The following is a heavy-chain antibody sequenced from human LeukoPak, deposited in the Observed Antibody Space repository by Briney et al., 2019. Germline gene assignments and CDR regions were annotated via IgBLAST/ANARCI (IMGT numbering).Heavy chain of an antibody. CDR1: GFSFGSYE. J-gene: IGHJ3*02. Sequence: PGGSLRLSCVGSGFSFGSYEINWVRQDPGKGLEWVSFISDIGTTTHYADSVKGRFTISRDNAKNSMYLQMDSLMAEDTAIYYCARDRSKVTAYDDALDIWGQGTMVTVSS. CDR2: ISDIGTTT. D-gene: IGHD2-21*02. V-gene: IGHV3-48*03. CDR3: ARDRSKVTAYDDALDI.